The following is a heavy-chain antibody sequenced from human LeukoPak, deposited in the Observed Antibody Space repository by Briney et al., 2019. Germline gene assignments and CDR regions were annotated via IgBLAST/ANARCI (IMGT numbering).Heavy chain of an antibody. CDR3: ARDLDSYCGGDCPFDY. D-gene: IGHD2-21*02. CDR2: ISSSSSTI. CDR1: GFTFSSYS. V-gene: IGHV3-48*01. J-gene: IGHJ4*02. Sequence: PGGSLRLSCAASGFTFSSYSMNWVRQAPGKGLEWVSYISSSSSTIYYADSVKGRFTISRDNAKNSLYLQMNSLRAEDTAVYYCARDLDSYCGGDCPFDYWGQGTLVTVSS.